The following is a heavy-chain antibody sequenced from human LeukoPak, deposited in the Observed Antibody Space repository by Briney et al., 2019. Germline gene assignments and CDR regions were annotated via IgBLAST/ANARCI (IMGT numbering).Heavy chain of an antibody. CDR3: ARVLISGYSYGDGLDY. V-gene: IGHV3-66*01. CDR1: GFTVSSNY. J-gene: IGHJ4*02. D-gene: IGHD5-18*01. CDR2: IYSGGST. Sequence: GGSLRLSCAASGFTVSSNYMSWVRQAPGKGLEWVSVIYSGGSTYYADSVKGGFTISRDNSKNTLYLQMNSLRAEDTAVYYCARVLISGYSYGDGLDYWGQGTLVTVSS.